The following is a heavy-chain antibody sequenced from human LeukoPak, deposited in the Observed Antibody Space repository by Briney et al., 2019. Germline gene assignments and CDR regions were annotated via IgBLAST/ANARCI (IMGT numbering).Heavy chain of an antibody. J-gene: IGHJ5*02. V-gene: IGHV4-4*07. CDR3: ATAQSKPYCSSTSCSSWFDP. D-gene: IGHD2-2*01. Sequence: PSETLSLTCTVSGGSISSYYWSWIRQPAGKGLEWIWRIYTSGSTNYNPSLKSRVTMSVDTSKNQFSLKLSSVTAADTAVYYCATAQSKPYCSSTSCSSWFDPWGQGTLVTVSS. CDR1: GGSISSYY. CDR2: IYTSGST.